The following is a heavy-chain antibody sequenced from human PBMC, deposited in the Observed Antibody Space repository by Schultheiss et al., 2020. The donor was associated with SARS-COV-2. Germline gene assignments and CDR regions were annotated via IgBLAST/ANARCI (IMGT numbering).Heavy chain of an antibody. CDR3: ARSVGGYCSSTSCYGGNWFDP. Sequence: ASVKVSCKASGYTFTSYYMHWVRQAPGQGLEWMGIINPSGGSTSYAQKFQGRVTMTRDTSTSTVYMELSSLRSEDTAVYYCARSVGGYCSSTSCYGGNWFDPWGQGTLVTVSS. J-gene: IGHJ5*02. CDR2: INPSGGST. V-gene: IGHV1-46*01. CDR1: GYTFTSYY. D-gene: IGHD2-2*01.